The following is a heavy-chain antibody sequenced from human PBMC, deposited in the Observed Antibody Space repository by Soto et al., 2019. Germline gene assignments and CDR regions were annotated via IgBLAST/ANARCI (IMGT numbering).Heavy chain of an antibody. D-gene: IGHD1-26*01. V-gene: IGHV4-39*01. CDR1: GGSINSSSYY. J-gene: IGHJ4*02. CDR3: ASSSVTFYASLDH. Sequence: PSETLSLTCTVSGGSINSSSYYWCWIRQPPGKGLEWIGSISYTGNAYYNPSLKSRVTISVDTSKNQFSLKLTSVTAAETAIYYCASSSVTFYASLDHWGQGMMVT. CDR2: ISYTGNA.